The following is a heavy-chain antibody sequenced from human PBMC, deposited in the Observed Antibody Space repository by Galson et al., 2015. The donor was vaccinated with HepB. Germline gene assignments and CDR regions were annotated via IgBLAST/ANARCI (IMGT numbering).Heavy chain of an antibody. D-gene: IGHD3-22*01. V-gene: IGHV4-4*02. CDR2: IFHSGIT. J-gene: IGHJ3*02. CDR1: GFTFSSSW. Sequence: SLRLSCAASGFTFSSSWMSWVRQAPGKGLEWIGEIFHSGITNYNPSLKSRVTMSVDTSKNQISLRLTSVTAADTAVYYCATTYTSGPSLEAFESWGQGTMVTVSS. CDR3: ATTYTSGPSLEAFES.